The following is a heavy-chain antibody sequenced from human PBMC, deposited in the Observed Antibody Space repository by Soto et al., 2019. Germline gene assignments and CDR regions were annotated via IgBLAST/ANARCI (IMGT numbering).Heavy chain of an antibody. D-gene: IGHD4-17*01. CDR1: GGSISSSSYY. V-gene: IGHV4-39*02. CDR2: IYYRGTT. J-gene: IGHJ4*02. CDR3: ARDYGDYQFDY. Sequence: PSETLSLTCTVSGGSISSSSYYWGWIRQPPGKGLEWIGNIYYRGTTYYNPSLKSRVTISVDTSKNQSSLKLASVTAADTAVYYCARDYGDYQFDYWGQGTLVTVSS.